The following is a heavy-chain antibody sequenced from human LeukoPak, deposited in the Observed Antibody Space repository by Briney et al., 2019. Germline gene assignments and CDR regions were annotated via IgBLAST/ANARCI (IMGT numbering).Heavy chain of an antibody. CDR2: IRYDGSNK. CDR3: ARYCSGGSCYLAAFDY. J-gene: IGHJ4*02. CDR1: GFTFSSYG. Sequence: GGSLRLSCAASGFTFSSYGMHWVRQAPGKGLEWVAFIRYDGSNKYYADSVKGRFTISRDNSKNTLYLQMNSLRAEDTAVYYCARYCSGGSCYLAAFDYWGQGTLVTVSS. D-gene: IGHD2-15*01. V-gene: IGHV3-30*02.